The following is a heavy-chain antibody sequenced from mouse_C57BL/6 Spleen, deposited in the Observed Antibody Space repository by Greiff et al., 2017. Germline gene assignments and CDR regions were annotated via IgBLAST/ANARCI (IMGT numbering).Heavy chain of an antibody. V-gene: IGHV1-76*01. CDR2: IYPGSGNT. CDR3: ARDGEALGYAMDY. CDR1: GYTFTDYY. J-gene: IGHJ4*01. Sequence: QVQLQQSGAELVRPGASVKLSCKASGYTFTDYYINWVKQRPGQGLEWIARIYPGSGNTYYNEKFKGKATLTAEKSSSTAYMQLSSLTSEDSAVYFCARDGEALGYAMDYWGQGTSVTVSS.